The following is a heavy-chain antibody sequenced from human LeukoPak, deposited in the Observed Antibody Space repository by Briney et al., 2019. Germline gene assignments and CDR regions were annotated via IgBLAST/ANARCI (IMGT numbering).Heavy chain of an antibody. CDR3: ARDYYDILTGDNWFDP. V-gene: IGHV3-7*01. Sequence: PGGSLRLSCAASGFTFSDHYMDWVRQAPGKGLEWVANIKQDGSEKYYVDSVKGRFTISRDNAKNSLYLQMNSLRAEDTAVYYCARDYYDILTGDNWFDPWGQGTLVTVSS. D-gene: IGHD3-9*01. CDR2: IKQDGSEK. CDR1: GFTFSDHY. J-gene: IGHJ5*02.